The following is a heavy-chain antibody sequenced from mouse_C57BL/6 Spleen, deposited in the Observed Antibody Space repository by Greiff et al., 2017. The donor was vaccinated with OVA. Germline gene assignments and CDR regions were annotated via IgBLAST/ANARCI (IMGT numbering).Heavy chain of an antibody. CDR2: ISYDGSN. CDR3: ARPYRNYDWYFDV. D-gene: IGHD2-5*01. V-gene: IGHV3-6*01. J-gene: IGHJ1*03. Sequence: EVKLEESGPGLVKPSQSLSLTCSVTGYSITSGYYWNWIRQFPGNKLEWMGYISYDGSNNYNPSLKNRISITRDTSKNQFFLKLNAVTTEDTATYYCARPYRNYDWYFDVWGTGTTVTVSS. CDR1: GYSITSGYY.